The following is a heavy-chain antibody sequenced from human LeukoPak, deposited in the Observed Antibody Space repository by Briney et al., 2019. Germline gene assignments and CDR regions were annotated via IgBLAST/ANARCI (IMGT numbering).Heavy chain of an antibody. CDR2: IWYDGSNK. D-gene: IGHD2-21*02. V-gene: IGHV3-33*01. CDR1: GFTFSSYG. CDR3: ARTYCGGDCYLGG. Sequence: GGSLRLSCAASGFTFSSYGMHWVRQAPGKGLEWVAVIWYDGSNKYYVDSVKGRFTISRDKSKNTLYLQMNSLRAEDTAVYYCARTYCGGDCYLGGWGQGTLVTVSS. J-gene: IGHJ4*02.